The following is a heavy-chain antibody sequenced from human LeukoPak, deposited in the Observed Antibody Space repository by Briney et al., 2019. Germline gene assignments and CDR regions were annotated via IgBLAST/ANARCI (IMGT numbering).Heavy chain of an antibody. CDR2: IYHSGST. CDR1: GGSISSSSYY. Sequence: PSETLSLTCTVSGGSISSSSYYWGWIRQPPGKGLEWIGSIYHSGSTNYNPSLKSRVTISVDKSKNQFSLKLSSVTAADTAVYYCARDRRYDFWSGPGGWNLGFWFDPWGQGTLVTVSS. V-gene: IGHV4-39*07. D-gene: IGHD3-3*01. J-gene: IGHJ5*02. CDR3: ARDRRYDFWSGPGGWNLGFWFDP.